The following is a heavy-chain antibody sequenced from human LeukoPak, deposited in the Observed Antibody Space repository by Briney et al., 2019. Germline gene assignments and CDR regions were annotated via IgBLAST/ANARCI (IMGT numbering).Heavy chain of an antibody. Sequence: PSETLSLTCTVSGGSISSYYWSWIRQPPGKGLEWIGYIYYSGSTNYNPSLKSRVTISVDTSKNQFSLKLSSVTAADTAVYYCANRRDGYNDAFDIWGQGTMVTVSS. CDR1: GGSISSYY. CDR2: IYYSGST. D-gene: IGHD5-24*01. V-gene: IGHV4-59*08. J-gene: IGHJ3*02. CDR3: ANRRDGYNDAFDI.